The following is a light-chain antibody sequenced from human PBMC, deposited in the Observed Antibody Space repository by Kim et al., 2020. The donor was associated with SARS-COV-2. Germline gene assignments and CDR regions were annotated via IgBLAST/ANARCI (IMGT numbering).Light chain of an antibody. CDR1: QGVRSNY. CDR2: GAS. CDR3: QQYSSSPAT. V-gene: IGKV3-20*01. Sequence: FPGERATLSCRASQGVRSNYLAWYQQKPGQAPRLLIYGASSRATGIPDRFSGSGSGTDFTLTITRLEPEDFAVYYCQQYSSSPATFGQGTKVDIK. J-gene: IGKJ1*01.